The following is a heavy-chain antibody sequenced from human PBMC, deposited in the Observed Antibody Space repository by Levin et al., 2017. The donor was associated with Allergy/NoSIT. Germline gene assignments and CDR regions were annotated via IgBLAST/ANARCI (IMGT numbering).Heavy chain of an antibody. J-gene: IGHJ6*03. Sequence: SETLSLTCTVSGGSISSSSYYWGWIRQPPGKGLEWIGSIYYSGSTYYNPSLKSRVTISVDTSKNQFSLKLSSVTAADTAVYYCARQRGDIVVVPAAPFVGGYYYYMDVWGKGTTVTVSS. D-gene: IGHD2-2*01. CDR1: GGSISSSSYY. CDR2: IYYSGST. V-gene: IGHV4-39*01. CDR3: ARQRGDIVVVPAAPFVGGYYYYMDV.